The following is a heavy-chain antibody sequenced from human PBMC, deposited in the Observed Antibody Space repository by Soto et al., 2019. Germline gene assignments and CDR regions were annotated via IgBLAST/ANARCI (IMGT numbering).Heavy chain of an antibody. V-gene: IGHV4-39*01. J-gene: IGHJ4*02. Sequence: SETLSLTCTVSGGSISSSSYYWGWIRQPPGKGLEWIGSIYYSGSTYYNPSLKSRVTISVDTSKNQFSLKLSSVTAADTAVYYCARPEYSSSSRLLDGDYWGQGTLVTVS. D-gene: IGHD6-6*01. CDR3: ARPEYSSSSRLLDGDY. CDR1: GGSISSSSYY. CDR2: IYYSGST.